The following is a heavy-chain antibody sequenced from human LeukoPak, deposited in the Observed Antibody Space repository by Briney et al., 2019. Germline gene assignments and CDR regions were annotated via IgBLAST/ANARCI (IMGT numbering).Heavy chain of an antibody. CDR3: AIIQLWSPFDY. CDR2: ISSSSSTI. D-gene: IGHD5-18*01. Sequence: GGALRTSLAAAGFTLSSYCMPLGRQAPGEGLGWVSYISSSSSTIYYADSVRGRFTISRDNAKNSLYLQMNSLRAEDTAVYYCAIIQLWSPFDYWGQGTLVTVSS. V-gene: IGHV3-48*01. CDR1: GFTLSSYC. J-gene: IGHJ4*02.